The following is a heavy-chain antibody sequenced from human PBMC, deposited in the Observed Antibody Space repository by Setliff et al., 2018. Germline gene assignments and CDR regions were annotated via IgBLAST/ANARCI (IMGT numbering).Heavy chain of an antibody. V-gene: IGHV4-38-2*01. CDR1: GYSISTEYY. CDR3: RLANCSKNCEEALDY. J-gene: IGHJ4*02. CDR2: VYHSGST. Sequence: PSETLSLTCAVSGYSISTEYYWGWIRQAPGKGLEWIGSVYHSGSTFYNPSFKSRVTLSIGTSKNQFSLKLSSVTAADAALYYFRLANCSKNCEEALDYWSQGTLVTVSS. D-gene: IGHD2-2*01.